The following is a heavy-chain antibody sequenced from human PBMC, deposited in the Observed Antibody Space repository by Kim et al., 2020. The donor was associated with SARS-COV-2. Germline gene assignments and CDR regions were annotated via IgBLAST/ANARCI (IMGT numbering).Heavy chain of an antibody. CDR1: GFSLSTSGMC. D-gene: IGHD5-18*01. J-gene: IGHJ6*02. CDR2: IDWDDDK. V-gene: IGHV2-70*01. CDR3: ARTRIQLWPLYYYYGMDV. Sequence: SGPTLVKPTHTLTLTCTFSGFSLSTSGMCVSWIRQPPGKALEWLALIDWDDDKYYSTSLKTRLTISKDTSKNQVVLTMTNMDPVDTATYYCARTRIQLWPLYYYYGMDVGGQGTTVTVSS.